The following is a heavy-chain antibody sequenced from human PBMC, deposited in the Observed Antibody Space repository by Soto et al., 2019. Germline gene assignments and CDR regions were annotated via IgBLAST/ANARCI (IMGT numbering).Heavy chain of an antibody. Sequence: QVQLVESGGGLVKPGGSLRLSCAASGFTFSDYYMSWIRQAPGKGLEWVSYISSSCSTIYYADSVKCRFTITRDNAKNSLSLQMKSLSAEDTAVYYCAGVGSADSGGFDYWGQGPLVTVSS. CDR1: GFTFSDYY. J-gene: IGHJ4*02. CDR3: AGVGSADSGGFDY. D-gene: IGHD6-19*01. CDR2: ISSSCSTI. V-gene: IGHV3-11*01.